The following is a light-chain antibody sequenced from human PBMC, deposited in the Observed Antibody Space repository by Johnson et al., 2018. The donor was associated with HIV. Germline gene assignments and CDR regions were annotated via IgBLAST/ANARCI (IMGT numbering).Light chain of an antibody. V-gene: IGLV1-51*02. J-gene: IGLJ1*01. Sequence: QSALTQPPSVSAAPGQKVTISCSGSSSNIGNNYVSWYQQLPGTAPKLLIYENNKRPSGIPDRFSGSKSGTSATLDITGLQTGDEAEYYCGTWDSSLRVGFFGTGTKVTVL. CDR3: GTWDSSLRVGF. CDR2: ENN. CDR1: SSNIGNNY.